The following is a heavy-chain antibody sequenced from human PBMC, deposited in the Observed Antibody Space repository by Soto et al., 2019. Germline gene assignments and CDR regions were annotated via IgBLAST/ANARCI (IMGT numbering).Heavy chain of an antibody. D-gene: IGHD6-6*01. CDR3: ARDHMAQRVISGGFYNWFDP. J-gene: IGHJ5*02. CDR1: GGTFSSYA. V-gene: IGHV1-69*13. CDR2: IIPIFGTA. Sequence: SVKVSCKASGGTFSSYAISWVRQAPGQGLEWMGGIIPIFGTANYAQKFQGRVTITADESTSTAYMELSSLRSEDTAVYYCARDHMAQRVISGGFYNWFDPWGQGTLVTVSS.